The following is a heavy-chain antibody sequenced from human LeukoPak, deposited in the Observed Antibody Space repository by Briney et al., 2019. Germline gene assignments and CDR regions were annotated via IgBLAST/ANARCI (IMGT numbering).Heavy chain of an antibody. Sequence: GGSLRLSCVASGFIFSENAMNWVRQAPGKGLEWISHTDTNGWKTYYADSVRGRFTMSRDNAKNSLYLQMNSLRDEDTAVYYYARYASGSHYKDPFDHWGPGTQVTVSS. V-gene: IGHV3-48*02. J-gene: IGHJ4*02. D-gene: IGHD3-10*01. CDR2: TDTNGWKT. CDR1: GFIFSENA. CDR3: ARYASGSHYKDPFDH.